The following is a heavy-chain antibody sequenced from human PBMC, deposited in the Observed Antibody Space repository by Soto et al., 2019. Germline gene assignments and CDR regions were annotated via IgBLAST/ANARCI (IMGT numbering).Heavy chain of an antibody. CDR2: IIPIFGTA. J-gene: IGHJ4*02. V-gene: IGHV1-69*13. Sequence: GASVKVSCKASGYTFTSNSIGWVRQAPGQGLEWMGGIIPIFGTANYAQKFQGRVTITADESTSTAYMELSSLRSEDTAVYYCAREYDSSGYYQYYFDYWGQGTLVTVSS. D-gene: IGHD3-22*01. CDR1: GYTFTSNS. CDR3: AREYDSSGYYQYYFDY.